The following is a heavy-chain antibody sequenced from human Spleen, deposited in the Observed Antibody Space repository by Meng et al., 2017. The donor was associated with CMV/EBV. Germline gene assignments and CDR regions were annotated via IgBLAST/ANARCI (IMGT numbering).Heavy chain of an antibody. CDR1: GFTVTNYW. V-gene: IGHV5-51*01. Sequence: KACGFTVTNYWIGWVRQLTGQGLEWMGFIYGGDSDDRYSSSFEGQVTMSVDRSVSTAYLEWGRLRASDSAIYYCAKSNGAATYFLDSWGQGTLVTVSS. CDR3: AKSNGAATYFLDS. D-gene: IGHD2-8*01. CDR2: IYGGDSDD. J-gene: IGHJ4*02.